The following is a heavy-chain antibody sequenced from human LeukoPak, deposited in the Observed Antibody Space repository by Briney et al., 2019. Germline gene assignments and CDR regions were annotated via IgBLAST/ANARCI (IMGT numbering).Heavy chain of an antibody. CDR3: AREITTGTTWGWFDP. J-gene: IGHJ5*02. V-gene: IGHV4-4*02. Sequence: PSETLSLTCAVSGGSISSSNWWSWVRQPPGKGLEWIGEIYHSGSTNYNPSLKSRVTISVDKSKNQFSLKLSSVTAADTAVYYCAREITTGTTWGWFDPWGQGTLVTVSS. D-gene: IGHD1-1*01. CDR2: IYHSGST. CDR1: GGSISSSNW.